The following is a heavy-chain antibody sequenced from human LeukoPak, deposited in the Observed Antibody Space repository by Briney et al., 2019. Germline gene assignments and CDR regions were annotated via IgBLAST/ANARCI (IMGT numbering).Heavy chain of an antibody. V-gene: IGHV3-7*01. J-gene: IGHJ6*02. Sequence: QPGGSLRLSCAASGFTFSSYWMGWVRQAPGKGLEWVANIKQDGSEKYYVDSVKGRFTISRDNAKNSLYLQMNSLRAEDTAVYYCARDPILWFGELLYYYYGMDVWGQGTTVTVSS. CDR2: IKQDGSEK. D-gene: IGHD3-10*01. CDR1: GFTFSSYW. CDR3: ARDPILWFGELLYYYYGMDV.